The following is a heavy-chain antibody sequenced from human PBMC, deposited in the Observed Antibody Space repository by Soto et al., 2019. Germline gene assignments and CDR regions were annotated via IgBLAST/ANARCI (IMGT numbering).Heavy chain of an antibody. CDR3: PKDTGGYGTLDC. Sequence: QVQLVESGGGVVQPGRSLRLSCAASGFTFSSYGMHWVRQAPGKGLEWVAVISYDGSNKYYADSVKGRFTISRDNSKNTLYLQMNSLRAEDTAVYYCPKDTGGYGTLDCWGQGTLVTVSS. V-gene: IGHV3-30*18. CDR2: ISYDGSNK. CDR1: GFTFSSYG. J-gene: IGHJ4*02. D-gene: IGHD5-12*01.